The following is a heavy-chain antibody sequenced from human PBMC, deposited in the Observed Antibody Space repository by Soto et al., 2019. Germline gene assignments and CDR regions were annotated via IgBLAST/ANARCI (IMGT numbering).Heavy chain of an antibody. J-gene: IGHJ6*03. V-gene: IGHV4-59*08. D-gene: IGHD3-16*01. CDR2: IYYSGST. CDR3: ARGPYYDLIWNYYYMDV. CDR1: GGSISGHY. Sequence: QVQLQESGPGLVKPSETLSLNCSVSGGSISGHYWSWVRQTPGKGLEWIGYIYYSGSTNYNPSLKSWVTISVETYKNHFFMRLNSVTAADTAVYYCARGPYYDLIWNYYYMDVWGKGTTVTVSS.